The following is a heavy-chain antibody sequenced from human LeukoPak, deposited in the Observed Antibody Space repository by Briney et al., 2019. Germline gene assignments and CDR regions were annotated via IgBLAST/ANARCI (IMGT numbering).Heavy chain of an antibody. J-gene: IGHJ4*02. CDR1: GGSISSYY. Sequence: SSETLSLTCTVSGGSISSYYWSWIRQPPGKGLEWIGYIYYSGSTNYNPSLKSRVTISVDTSKNQFSLKLSSVTAADTAVYYCARRTYDSSGYYYLDYWGQGTLVTVSS. D-gene: IGHD3-22*01. V-gene: IGHV4-59*08. CDR3: ARRTYDSSGYYYLDY. CDR2: IYYSGST.